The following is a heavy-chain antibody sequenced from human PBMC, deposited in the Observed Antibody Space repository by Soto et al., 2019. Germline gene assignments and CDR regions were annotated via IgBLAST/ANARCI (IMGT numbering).Heavy chain of an antibody. V-gene: IGHV4-34*01. J-gene: IGHJ6*02. Sequence: PGKGLEWIGEINHSGSTNYNPSLKSRVTISVDTSKNQFSLKLSSVTAADTAVYYCARIRYNWNYVSLYYYYGMDVWGQGTTVTVYS. D-gene: IGHD1-7*01. CDR2: INHSGST. CDR3: ARIRYNWNYVSLYYYYGMDV.